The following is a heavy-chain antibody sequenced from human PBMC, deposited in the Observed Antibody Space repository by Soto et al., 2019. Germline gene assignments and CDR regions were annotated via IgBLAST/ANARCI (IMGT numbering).Heavy chain of an antibody. Sequence: QVQLQESGPGLVKPSGTLSLTCAVSGGSISSSNWWSWVRQPPGKGLEWIGEIYHGGSTNYNPSLQSRVTISVDKSKNPFSLKLSSVTAADTAVYYCARFNSGNYYEAFDIWGQGTMVTVSS. CDR3: ARFNSGNYYEAFDI. CDR1: GGSISSSNW. CDR2: IYHGGST. D-gene: IGHD1-26*01. V-gene: IGHV4-4*02. J-gene: IGHJ3*02.